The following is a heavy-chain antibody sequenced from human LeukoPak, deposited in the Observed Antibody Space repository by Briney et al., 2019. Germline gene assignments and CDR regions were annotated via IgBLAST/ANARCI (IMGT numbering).Heavy chain of an antibody. Sequence: SETLSLTCTVSGGSISSSSYYWGWIRQPPGKGLEWIGSIYYSGSTYYNPSLKSRVTISVDKSKNQFSLNVSSVTAADTAVYYCARAEVVGAHLRSGYFQHWGQGTLVIVSS. CDR3: ARAEVVGAHLRSGYFQH. CDR2: IYYSGST. V-gene: IGHV4-39*07. CDR1: GGSISSSSYY. D-gene: IGHD1-26*01. J-gene: IGHJ1*01.